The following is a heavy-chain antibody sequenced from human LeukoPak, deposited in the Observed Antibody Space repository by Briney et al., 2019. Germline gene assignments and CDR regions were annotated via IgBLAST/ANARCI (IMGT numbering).Heavy chain of an antibody. CDR3: ARRYLPWRGNYYYMDV. CDR2: IIPILGIA. D-gene: IGHD3-9*01. CDR1: GGTFSSYA. V-gene: IGHV1-69*04. J-gene: IGHJ6*03. Sequence: SVKVSCKASGGTFSSYAISWVRQAPGQGLEWMGRIIPILGIANYAQKFQGRVTITADKSTSTAYMELKSLSFDDTAVYHCARRYLPWRGNYYYMDVWGEGTTVTVSS.